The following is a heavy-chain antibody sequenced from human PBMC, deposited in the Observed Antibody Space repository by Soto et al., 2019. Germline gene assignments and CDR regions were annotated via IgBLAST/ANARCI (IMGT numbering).Heavy chain of an antibody. CDR1: GGSFSGYY. Sequence: PSETLSLTCAVYGGSFSGYYWSWIRQPPGKGLEWIGEINHSGSTNYNPSLKSRVTISVDTSKNQFSLKLSSVTAADTAVHYCARGDIGYCSGGSCYSIDYWGQGTLVTVSS. J-gene: IGHJ4*02. D-gene: IGHD2-15*01. CDR3: ARGDIGYCSGGSCYSIDY. V-gene: IGHV4-34*01. CDR2: INHSGST.